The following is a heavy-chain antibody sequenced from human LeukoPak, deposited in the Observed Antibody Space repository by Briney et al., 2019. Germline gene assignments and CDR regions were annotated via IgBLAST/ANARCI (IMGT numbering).Heavy chain of an antibody. CDR2: ISYDGSNK. J-gene: IGHJ4*02. CDR3: ARDARGAYCGGDCSPYFDY. V-gene: IGHV3-30-3*01. D-gene: IGHD2-21*02. CDR1: GYTFTSYA. Sequence: SCKASGYTFTSYAMHWVRQAPGKGLEWVAVISYDGSNKYYADSVKGRFTISRDNSKNTLYLQMNSLRAEDTAVYYCARDARGAYCGGDCSPYFDYWGQGTLVTVSS.